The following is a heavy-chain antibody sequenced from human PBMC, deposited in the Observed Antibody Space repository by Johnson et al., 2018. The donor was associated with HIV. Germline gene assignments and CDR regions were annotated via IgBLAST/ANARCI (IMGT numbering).Heavy chain of an antibody. J-gene: IGHJ3*02. V-gene: IGHV3-74*01. Sequence: EVQLVESGGGLVQPGGSLRLSCAASGFTFSSYWMHWVRQAPGKGLVWVSRINSDGSSTSYADSVKGRFTISRDNAKNTLYLQMNSLRAEETAVYYCARDAAADFDYSSGGGGFYIWGQGTMVTFSS. CDR1: GFTFSSYW. CDR3: ARDAAADFDYSSGGGGFYI. D-gene: IGHD2-15*01. CDR2: INSDGSST.